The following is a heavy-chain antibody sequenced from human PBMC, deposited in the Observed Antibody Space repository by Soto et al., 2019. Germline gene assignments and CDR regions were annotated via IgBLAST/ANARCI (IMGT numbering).Heavy chain of an antibody. V-gene: IGHV1-18*01. CDR3: ARRVYGDFDY. J-gene: IGHJ4*02. Sequence: GASVKVSCKASGYSFTTSGITWVRQAPGQGLEWMGWISTNSGNTIYAQKLQDRVTLTTDTSTSTAYMELRSLRSDDTAVYYCARRVYGDFDYWGQGTLVTVSS. CDR2: ISTNSGNT. D-gene: IGHD3-10*02. CDR1: GYSFTTSG.